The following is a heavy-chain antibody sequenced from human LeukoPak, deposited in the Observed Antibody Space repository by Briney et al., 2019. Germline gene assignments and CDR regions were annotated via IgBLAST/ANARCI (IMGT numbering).Heavy chain of an antibody. D-gene: IGHD5-24*01. CDR3: ARANGWLPTLFDR. CDR1: GDSITGYF. V-gene: IGHV4-59*01. J-gene: IGHJ4*02. Sequence: SETLSLTCTVSGDSITGYFLNWIRQPPGKRLEWIGYIYYSGSTNYNPSLKSRLTISVDTSKNQFSLKLSSVTAADTAVYYCARANGWLPTLFDRWGQGTLVTVSS. CDR2: IYYSGST.